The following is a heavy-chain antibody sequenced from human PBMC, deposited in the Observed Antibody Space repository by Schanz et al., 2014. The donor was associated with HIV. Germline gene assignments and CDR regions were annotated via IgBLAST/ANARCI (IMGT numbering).Heavy chain of an antibody. Sequence: VRLVASGGGVVQPGRSLRLSCAASGFTFSSYAMSWVRQAPGKGLEWVSAISGSGGSTYYADSVKGRFTISRDNSKNTLYLQMNSLRAEDTAVYYCAKGGFYGDYVSYYYGLDVWGQGTTVTVSS. V-gene: IGHV3-23*04. CDR3: AKGGFYGDYVSYYYGLDV. D-gene: IGHD4-17*01. CDR1: GFTFSSYA. J-gene: IGHJ6*02. CDR2: ISGSGGST.